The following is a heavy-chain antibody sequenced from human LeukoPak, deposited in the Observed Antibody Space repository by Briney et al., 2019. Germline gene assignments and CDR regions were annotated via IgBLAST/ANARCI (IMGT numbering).Heavy chain of an antibody. CDR3: ARGQLYLNCSSTSCYSHYFDY. Sequence: SETLSLTCAVYGGSFSGYYWSWIRQPPGKGLEWIGEINHSGSTNYNPSLKSRVTISVDTSKNQFSLKLSSVTAADTAVYYCARGQLYLNCSSTSCYSHYFDYWGQGTLVTVSS. V-gene: IGHV4-34*01. CDR1: GGSFSGYY. J-gene: IGHJ4*02. CDR2: INHSGST. D-gene: IGHD2-2*01.